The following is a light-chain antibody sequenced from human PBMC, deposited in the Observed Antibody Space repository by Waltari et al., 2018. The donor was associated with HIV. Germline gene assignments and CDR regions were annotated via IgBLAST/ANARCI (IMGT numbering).Light chain of an antibody. J-gene: IGKJ1*01. CDR1: QSVSSD. Sequence: EILMTQSPATLSVPPGERVTLSCRASQSVSSDLAWYRQKPAQAPRLLIYNASTRATGFPARFSGSGSGTEFTLTISSLQSEDFAFYYCQQYNNWPPWTFGQGTKVEIK. CDR3: QQYNNWPPWT. V-gene: IGKV3-15*01. CDR2: NAS.